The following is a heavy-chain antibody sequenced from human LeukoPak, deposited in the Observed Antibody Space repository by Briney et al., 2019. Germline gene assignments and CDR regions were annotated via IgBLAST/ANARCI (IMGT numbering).Heavy chain of an antibody. J-gene: IGHJ5*02. Sequence: ASMKVSCKASGYTFTSFDINWVRQATGQGLEWMGWMNPNSGNTGYAQKFQGRVTRTTDTSTSTAYMELRSLRSDDTAVFYCVRDHCISTTCYQSFGFDPWGQGTLVSVSS. D-gene: IGHD2-2*01. CDR2: MNPNSGNT. CDR3: VRDHCISTTCYQSFGFDP. CDR1: GYTFTSFD. V-gene: IGHV1-8*01.